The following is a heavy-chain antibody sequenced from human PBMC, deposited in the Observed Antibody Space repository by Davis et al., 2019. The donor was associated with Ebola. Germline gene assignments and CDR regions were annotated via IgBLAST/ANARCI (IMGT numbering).Heavy chain of an antibody. D-gene: IGHD5-24*01. V-gene: IGHV4-34*01. Sequence: MPSETLSLTCAVYGGSFSGYYWSWIRQPPGKGLEWIGEINHSGSTNYNPSLKSRVTISVDTSKNQFSLKLSSVTAADTAVYYCARAGEMATINGPGDFQHWGQGTLVTVSS. CDR3: ARAGEMATINGPGDFQH. CDR1: GGSFSGYY. J-gene: IGHJ1*01. CDR2: INHSGST.